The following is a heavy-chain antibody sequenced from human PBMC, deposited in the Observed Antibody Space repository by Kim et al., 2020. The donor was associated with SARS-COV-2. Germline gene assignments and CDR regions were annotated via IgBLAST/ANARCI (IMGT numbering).Heavy chain of an antibody. Sequence: SVKVSCKASGFTFTSSAVQWVRQARGQRLEWIGWIVVGSGNTNYAQKFQERVTITRDMSTSTAYMELSSLRSEDTAVYYCAAQDEYSYGYGGNWYFDLWGRGTLVTVSS. CDR1: GFTFTSSA. V-gene: IGHV1-58*01. D-gene: IGHD5-18*01. CDR2: IVVGSGNT. CDR3: AAQDEYSYGYGGNWYFDL. J-gene: IGHJ2*01.